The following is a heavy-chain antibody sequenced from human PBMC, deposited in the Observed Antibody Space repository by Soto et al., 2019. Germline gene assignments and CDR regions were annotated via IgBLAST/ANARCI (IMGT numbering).Heavy chain of an antibody. V-gene: IGHV2-5*02. CDR1: GFSLTTRGVG. CDR3: AHIPNYYQYDWFDP. J-gene: IGHJ5*02. Sequence: QITLKESGPTLVKPTQTLTLTCTFSGFSLTTRGVGVGWIRQPPGKALECLALIYWDDDKRYSPSLQSRLSSAKDTAKGRGVVTGASGDAVDTATYYCAHIPNYYQYDWFDPWGQGTLVSVSS. D-gene: IGHD3-16*01. CDR2: IYWDDDK.